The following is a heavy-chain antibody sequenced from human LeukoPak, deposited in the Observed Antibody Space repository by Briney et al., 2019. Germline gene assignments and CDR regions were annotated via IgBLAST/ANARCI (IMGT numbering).Heavy chain of an antibody. D-gene: IGHD3-3*01. Sequence: PGGSLRLSCAASGFIFSNFDMHWVRHAPGKGLESVSSINAGGGSTYYAASVKGRFTISRDAVKDTLYLQMGSVRIEDTAVYYCARGGLESPWSGYNAPDFWGQGTLVAVSS. V-gene: IGHV3-64*02. J-gene: IGHJ4*02. CDR1: GFIFSNFD. CDR2: INAGGGST. CDR3: ARGGLESPWSGYNAPDF.